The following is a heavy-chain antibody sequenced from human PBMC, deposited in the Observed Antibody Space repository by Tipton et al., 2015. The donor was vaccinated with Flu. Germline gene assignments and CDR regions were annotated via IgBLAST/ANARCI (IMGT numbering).Heavy chain of an antibody. CDR3: ARDPKYKQWLVRFDY. Sequence: QLVQSGAEVKKPGASVKVSCKASGYTFTSYGISWARQAPGQGLEWMGWISAYNGNTNYAQKLQGRVTMTTDTSTSTAYMELRSLRSDDTAVYYCARDPKYKQWLVRFDYWGQGTLVTVSS. CDR2: ISAYNGNT. D-gene: IGHD6-19*01. J-gene: IGHJ4*02. CDR1: GYTFTSYG. V-gene: IGHV1-18*01.